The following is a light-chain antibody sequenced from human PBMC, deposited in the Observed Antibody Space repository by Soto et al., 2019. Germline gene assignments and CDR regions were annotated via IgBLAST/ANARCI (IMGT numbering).Light chain of an antibody. J-gene: IGKJ3*01. CDR1: QTITYW. Sequence: DIQMTQSPSTLSASVGDRVTITCRASQTITYWLAWYQHKPGKAPEVLISEASNLESGVPSRFSGSGSGTEFTLTISSLQPDDFATDYCQQYSSYPLTFGPGTKVDVK. CDR2: EAS. CDR3: QQYSSYPLT. V-gene: IGKV1-5*01.